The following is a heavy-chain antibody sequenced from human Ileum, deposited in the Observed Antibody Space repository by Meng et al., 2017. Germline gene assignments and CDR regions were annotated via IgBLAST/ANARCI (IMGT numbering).Heavy chain of an antibody. V-gene: IGHV1-69*10. D-gene: IGHD2-15*01. CDR3: ARDCSGGGCFDP. CDR1: GGAFSSSA. Sequence: VQWVQSGAEVKYHGASVTVSCKASGGAFSSSAIGWFRQAPGRGLEWMGGIIPILNASTYAQNFKGRVTLSADMATTTVYMELSSLTSDDTAVYFCARDCSGGGCFDPWGQGTLVTVSS. CDR2: IIPILNAS. J-gene: IGHJ5*02.